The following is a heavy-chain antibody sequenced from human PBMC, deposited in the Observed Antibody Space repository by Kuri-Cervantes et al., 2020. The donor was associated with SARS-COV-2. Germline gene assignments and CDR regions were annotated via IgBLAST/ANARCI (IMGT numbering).Heavy chain of an antibody. J-gene: IGHJ4*02. D-gene: IGHD3-3*01. CDR3: ARDATSYDFWTSTTGGYFDY. CDR2: ISSSDESR. Sequence: GESLKISCVASGFSFSDYYMSWIRQAPGKGLEWVSCISSSDESRHYADSVKGRFTISRDNTKKSLYLQMNSLRAEDTGVYFCARDATSYDFWTSTTGGYFDYWGQGTLVTVSS. CDR1: GFSFSDYY. V-gene: IGHV3-11*04.